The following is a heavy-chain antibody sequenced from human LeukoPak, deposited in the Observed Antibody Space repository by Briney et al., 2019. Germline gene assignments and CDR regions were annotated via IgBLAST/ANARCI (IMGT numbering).Heavy chain of an antibody. J-gene: IGHJ3*02. CDR2: IYYSGST. Sequence: PSETLSLTCTVSGGSISSYYWSWIRQPPGKGLEWIGYIYYSGSTKYNPSLKSRVTISVDTYKDQFSLKLSSVTAADTAVYYCARGQYLQFDAFDIWGQGTMVTVSS. CDR1: GGSISSYY. V-gene: IGHV4-59*01. CDR3: ARGQYLQFDAFDI. D-gene: IGHD2/OR15-2a*01.